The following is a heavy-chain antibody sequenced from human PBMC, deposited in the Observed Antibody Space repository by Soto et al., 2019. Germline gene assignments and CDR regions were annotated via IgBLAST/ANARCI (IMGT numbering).Heavy chain of an antibody. Sequence: PGGSLRLSCATPGIIFRNYAMGWVRQAPGKGLEWVSAISGSGDSTYYADSVKGRFTISRDNSKNTLYLQMNSLRVEDTAIFYCAKKAEKHFDWMFYADSWGQGTLVTVSS. J-gene: IGHJ4*02. CDR2: ISGSGDST. D-gene: IGHD3-9*01. V-gene: IGHV3-23*01. CDR1: GIIFRNYA. CDR3: AKKAEKHFDWMFYADS.